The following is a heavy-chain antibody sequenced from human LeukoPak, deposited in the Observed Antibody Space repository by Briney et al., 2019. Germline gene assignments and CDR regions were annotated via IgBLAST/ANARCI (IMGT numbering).Heavy chain of an antibody. Sequence: ASVKVSCKASGYTFTSYGISWVRQAPGQGLEWMGWISAYNGNTNYAQKLQGRVTMTTDTSTSTAYMELRSLRSDDTAVYYCARDDYDILTGYYKAAFDIWGQGTMVTVSS. J-gene: IGHJ3*02. V-gene: IGHV1-18*01. CDR1: GYTFTSYG. D-gene: IGHD3-9*01. CDR3: ARDDYDILTGYYKAAFDI. CDR2: ISAYNGNT.